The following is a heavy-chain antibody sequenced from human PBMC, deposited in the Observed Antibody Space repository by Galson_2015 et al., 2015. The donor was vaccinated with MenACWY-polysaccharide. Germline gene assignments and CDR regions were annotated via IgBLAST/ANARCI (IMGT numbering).Heavy chain of an antibody. D-gene: IGHD3-3*01. V-gene: IGHV1-2*02. Sequence: SVKVSCKASGFTFSDFHIHWVRQAPGQGLESMGWITLKSGDARYAQKFQGRVTMTRDTPINTAYIELRSLTSDDTATYYCATESGTDPNWYFDVWGRGTPVTVSS. CDR1: GFTFSDFH. J-gene: IGHJ2*01. CDR2: ITLKSGDA. CDR3: ATESGTDPNWYFDV.